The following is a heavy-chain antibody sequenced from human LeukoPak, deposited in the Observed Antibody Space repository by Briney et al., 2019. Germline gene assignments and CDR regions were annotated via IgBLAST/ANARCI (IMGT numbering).Heavy chain of an antibody. CDR3: ARDGGRDYYDSSL. CDR2: INPNSGGT. J-gene: IGHJ3*01. D-gene: IGHD3-22*01. V-gene: IGHV1-2*02. CDR1: GYTFTGYY. Sequence: ASVKVSCKASGYTFTGYYMHWVRQAPGQGLEWMGWINPNSGGTNYAQKFQGRVTMTRDTSISTAYMELSRLRSDDTAVYYCARDGGRDYYDSSLWGQGTMVTVSS.